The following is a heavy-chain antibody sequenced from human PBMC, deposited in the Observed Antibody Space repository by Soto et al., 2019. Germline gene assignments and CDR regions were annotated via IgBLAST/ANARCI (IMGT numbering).Heavy chain of an antibody. J-gene: IGHJ4*02. CDR1: GFTYSNSA. V-gene: IGHV3-23*01. D-gene: IGHD6-13*01. CDR2: ISGNGGST. Sequence: PGESLKISCATSGFTYSNSAMSWVRQAPGKGLEWLSSISGNGGSTYYADSVKGQFTISRDNSKNTLYLQMNSLKVEDTAVYYCAKVLRGSSWEYYFDYWGQGTLVTVSS. CDR3: AKVLRGSSWEYYFDY.